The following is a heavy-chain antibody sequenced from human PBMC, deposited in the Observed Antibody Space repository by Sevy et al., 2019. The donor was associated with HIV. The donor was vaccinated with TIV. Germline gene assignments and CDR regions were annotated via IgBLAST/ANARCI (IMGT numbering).Heavy chain of an antibody. CDR2: ITSSGSTI. J-gene: IGHJ4*02. V-gene: IGHV3-48*03. D-gene: IGHD3-22*01. CDR3: ARATYYYDSSGPYYFDY. CDR1: GFTFSNFE. Sequence: GGSLRLSCAASGFTFSNFEMNWVRQAPGKGLEWISYITSSGSTIYYADSVQGRVTISRDNAKNSLFLQMNSLRAEDTAVYYCARATYYYDSSGPYYFDYWGQGTLVTVSS.